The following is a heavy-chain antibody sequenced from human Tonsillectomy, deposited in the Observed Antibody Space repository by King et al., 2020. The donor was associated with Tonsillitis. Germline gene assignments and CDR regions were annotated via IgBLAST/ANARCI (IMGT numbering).Heavy chain of an antibody. V-gene: IGHV3-30*18. J-gene: IGHJ4*02. Sequence: VQLVESGGGVVQPGRSLRLSCAASGFTFSSYGMHWVRQAPGKGLEWVAVISYDGSNKYYADSVKGRFTISRDNSKNTLYLQMNSLRAEDTAVYYCAKDRYYYDSSGYIDYWGQGTLVTVSS. CDR3: AKDRYYYDSSGYIDY. D-gene: IGHD3-22*01. CDR2: ISYDGSNK. CDR1: GFTFSSYG.